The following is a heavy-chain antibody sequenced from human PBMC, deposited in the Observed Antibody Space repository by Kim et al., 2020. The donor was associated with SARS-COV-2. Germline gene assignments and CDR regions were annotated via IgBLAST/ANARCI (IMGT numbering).Heavy chain of an antibody. V-gene: IGHV3-43*01. CDR1: GFTFDDYT. D-gene: IGHD3-10*01. CDR3: SKDTDYYSLGNPGVFHI. CDR2: ISWDGGST. Sequence: GGSLRLSCAASGFTFDDYTMHWVRQAPGKGLEWVSLISWDGGSTYYADSVKGRFTISRDNSKNSLYLQMNSVRTEDTALYYCSKDTDYYSLGNPGVFHIWVQGTMVTVP. J-gene: IGHJ3*02.